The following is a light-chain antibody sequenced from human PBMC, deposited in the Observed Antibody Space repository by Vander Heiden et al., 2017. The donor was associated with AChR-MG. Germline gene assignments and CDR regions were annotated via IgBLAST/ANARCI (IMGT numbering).Light chain of an antibody. J-gene: IGKJ3*01. Sequence: DIRMTQSPSSLSASVGDRVTITCQASQDITNYLNWYQQKPGQAPKLLIYDASYLATGVPSKFSGSRSGTDFTFTISSLQPEDLATYYCQQYDSLPFTFGPGTKVHVK. CDR1: QDITNY. CDR3: QQYDSLPFT. V-gene: IGKV1-33*01. CDR2: DAS.